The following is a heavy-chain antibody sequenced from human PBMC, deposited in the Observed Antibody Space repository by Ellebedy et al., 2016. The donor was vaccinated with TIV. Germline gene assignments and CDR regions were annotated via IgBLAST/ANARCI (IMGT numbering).Heavy chain of an antibody. V-gene: IGHV3-53*01. CDR3: ARDQNAFDI. CDR2: IYSGGST. CDR1: GFTFSSYA. Sequence: GGSLRLSXAASGFTFSSYAMSWVRQAPGKGLEWVSVIYSGGSTYYADSVKGRFTISRDNSKNTLYLQMNSLRAEDTAVYYCARDQNAFDIWGQGTMVTVSS. J-gene: IGHJ3*02.